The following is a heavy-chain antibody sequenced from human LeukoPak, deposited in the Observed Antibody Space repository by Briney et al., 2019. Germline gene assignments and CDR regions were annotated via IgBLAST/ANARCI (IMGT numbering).Heavy chain of an antibody. D-gene: IGHD3-3*01. V-gene: IGHV4-31*03. Sequence: SETLSLTCTVSGGSISNGDHYWSWIRQHPGKGLEWIGYIYYSGSTYYNPSLKSRVSISVDTSKNQFSLKLSSVTAADTAVYYCARDRYDSYPMDVWGQGTTVTVSS. CDR3: ARDRYDSYPMDV. CDR1: GGSISNGDHY. J-gene: IGHJ6*02. CDR2: IYYSGST.